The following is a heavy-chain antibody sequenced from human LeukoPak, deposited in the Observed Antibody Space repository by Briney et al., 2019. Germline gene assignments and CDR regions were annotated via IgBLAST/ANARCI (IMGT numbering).Heavy chain of an antibody. J-gene: IGHJ4*02. CDR3: ARDQTPTYYYDSRSLDY. CDR2: INPSGGST. V-gene: IGHV1-46*01. CDR1: GYTFTSYY. D-gene: IGHD3-22*01. Sequence: ASVKASCKASGYTFTSYYMHWVRQAPGQGLEWMGIINPSGGSTSYAQKFQGRVTMTRDTSTSTVYMELSSLRSEDTAVYYCARDQTPTYYYDSRSLDYWGQGTLVTVSS.